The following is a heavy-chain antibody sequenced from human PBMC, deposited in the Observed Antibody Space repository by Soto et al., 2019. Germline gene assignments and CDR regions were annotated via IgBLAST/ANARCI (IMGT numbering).Heavy chain of an antibody. CDR2: ISSTSSAR. V-gene: IGHV3-48*02. CDR3: ARDSDIYYGMDV. Sequence: EVSLRLSGAASGFTFSVHSMNWVRRAPGKGLEWVSYISSTSSARYYADSVRGRFTISRDNVKYSLYLQMNSLTDEDTAVYYCARDSDIYYGMDVWGQGTTVTVSS. J-gene: IGHJ6*02. D-gene: IGHD3-9*01. CDR1: GFTFSVHS.